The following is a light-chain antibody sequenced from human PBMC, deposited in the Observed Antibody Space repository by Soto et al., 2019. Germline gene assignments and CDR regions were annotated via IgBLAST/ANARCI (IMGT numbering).Light chain of an antibody. CDR1: SNDVGAYNS. J-gene: IGLJ6*01. CDR2: DVS. V-gene: IGLV2-14*01. Sequence: QSALTQPASVSGSPGQSIAISCTGTSNDVGAYNSVSWYQQYPGKAPKLMIHDVSNRPSGVSDRFSGSKSGNTASLTISGLQAEDEADYYCSSYTSSNSYVFGSGTKLTVL. CDR3: SSYTSSNSYV.